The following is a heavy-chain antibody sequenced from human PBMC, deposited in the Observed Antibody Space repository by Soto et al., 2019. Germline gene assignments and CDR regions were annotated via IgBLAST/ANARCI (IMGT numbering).Heavy chain of an antibody. D-gene: IGHD2-2*01. J-gene: IGHJ4*02. CDR1: GFTFRNYG. CDR3: AKDMEFFIGVVPAAAGSFDF. Sequence: GGSLRLCCATSGFTFRNYGMSCIRLATGEGLEWVSAISGSGSETYYADTVKGRFTITSDNSKETLLLQMNSLRAEDTAIYYCAKDMEFFIGVVPAAAGSFDFWGQGTLVTVSS. V-gene: IGHV3-23*01. CDR2: ISGSGSET.